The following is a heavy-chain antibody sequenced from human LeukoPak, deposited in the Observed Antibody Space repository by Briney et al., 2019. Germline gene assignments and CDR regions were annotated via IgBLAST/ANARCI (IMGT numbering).Heavy chain of an antibody. D-gene: IGHD3-9*01. Sequence: SGTLSLTCTVSGGSISSSSYYWGWIRQPPGKGLEWIGSIYYSGSTYYNPSLKSRVTISVDTSKNQFSLKLSSVTGADTAVYYCAGPRYFDFDYWGQGTLVTVSS. CDR1: GGSISSSSYY. CDR3: AGPRYFDFDY. J-gene: IGHJ4*02. CDR2: IYYSGST. V-gene: IGHV4-39*07.